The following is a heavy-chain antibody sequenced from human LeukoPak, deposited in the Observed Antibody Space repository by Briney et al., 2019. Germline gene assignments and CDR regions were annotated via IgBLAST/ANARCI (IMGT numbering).Heavy chain of an antibody. Sequence: SQTLSLTCTVSGGSISSGDYYWSWIRQPPGKGLEWIGYIYYSGSTYYNPSLKSRVTTSVDTSKNQFSLKLSPVTAADTAVYYCARDGGGGEDYYYYYYMDVWGKGTTVTVSS. CDR1: GGSISSGDYY. CDR2: IYYSGST. J-gene: IGHJ6*03. D-gene: IGHD2-21*01. V-gene: IGHV4-30-4*08. CDR3: ARDGGGGEDYYYYYYMDV.